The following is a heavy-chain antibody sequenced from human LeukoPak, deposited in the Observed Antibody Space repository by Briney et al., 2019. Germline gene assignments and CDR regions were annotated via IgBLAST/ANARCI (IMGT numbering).Heavy chain of an antibody. CDR3: ARGRGYSGYVYEY. D-gene: IGHD5-12*01. CDR2: IRQDGNEK. CDR1: GFTFSNFW. J-gene: IGHJ4*02. V-gene: IGHV3-7*03. Sequence: GGSLRLSCAASGFTFSNFWMSWVRQAPGKGLEWVANIRQDGNEKYYVDSLKGRFTISRDNAKNSVYLQMSSLRAEDTAVYYCARGRGYSGYVYEYWGPGTLVTVSS.